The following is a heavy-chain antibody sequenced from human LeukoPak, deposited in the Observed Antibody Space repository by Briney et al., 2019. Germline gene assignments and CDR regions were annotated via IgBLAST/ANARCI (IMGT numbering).Heavy chain of an antibody. CDR2: ISAYNGNT. CDR3: ARDSPDGSGTYYNDSPDY. D-gene: IGHD3-10*01. J-gene: IGHJ4*02. V-gene: IGHV1-18*01. CDR1: GYTFSSYG. Sequence: ASVKDSCKASGYTFSSYGISWVRRAPGQGLEWMGWISAYNGNTNYRQKLQGRVTLATDTSTSTAYMDLRSLRSDDTAIYYCARDSPDGSGTYYNDSPDYWGQGSLVTVSS.